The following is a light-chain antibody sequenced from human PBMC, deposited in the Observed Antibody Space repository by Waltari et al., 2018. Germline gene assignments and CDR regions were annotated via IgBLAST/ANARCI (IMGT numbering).Light chain of an antibody. CDR3: QHYIRYPVT. Sequence: DIQMTQSPSTLSASVGDRVTITCRASQTIGSWLAWYQQKPGKDPKFLIYKAVNLESGVPSRFSGGESGIEFSLTISSLQPDDFATYYCQHYIRYPVTFGQGTKLELK. V-gene: IGKV1-5*03. CDR1: QTIGSW. CDR2: KAV. J-gene: IGKJ2*01.